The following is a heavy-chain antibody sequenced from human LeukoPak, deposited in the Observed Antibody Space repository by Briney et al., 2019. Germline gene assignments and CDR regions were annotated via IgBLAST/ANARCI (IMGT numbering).Heavy chain of an antibody. Sequence: PGGSLRLSCAASGFTFSSYGMHWVRQAPGKGLEWVAVVSYDGNTKYYADSVKGRITISRDNSKNTLYLQMNSLRAEDTAVYYCAIGGRHHNDSSGYYYAAYCGMDVWGQGTTVTVSS. J-gene: IGHJ6*02. D-gene: IGHD3-22*01. V-gene: IGHV3-30*03. CDR3: AIGGRHHNDSSGYYYAAYCGMDV. CDR2: VSYDGNTK. CDR1: GFTFSSYG.